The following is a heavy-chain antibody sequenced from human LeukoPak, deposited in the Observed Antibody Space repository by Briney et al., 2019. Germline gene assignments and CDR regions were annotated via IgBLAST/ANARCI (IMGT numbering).Heavy chain of an antibody. CDR1: GFTFSSFT. D-gene: IGHD5-12*01. CDR3: TTRLRNHFDY. V-gene: IGHV3-23*01. Sequence: GGSLRLSCAPSGFTFSSFTMNWVRQAPGKGLEWVSTISDGSRDTHYAGSVKGRFTISRDDSQNIVYLQMDSLRAEDAALYYCTTRLRNHFDYWGQGTQVTVSS. J-gene: IGHJ4*02. CDR2: ISDGSRDT.